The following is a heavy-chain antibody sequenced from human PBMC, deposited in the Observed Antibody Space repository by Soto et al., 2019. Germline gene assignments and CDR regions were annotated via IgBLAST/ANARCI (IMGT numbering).Heavy chain of an antibody. CDR3: ARRYCASDNCPLFYYCVDL. D-gene: IGHD2-21*02. CDR1: GGTFNKFA. CDR2: IIPVFRSA. Sequence: VQLVQSGAEVKKTGSSVKVSCKASGGTFNKFAFSWVRQAPGQGFEWMGGIIPVFRSANYAQRFRGRITITADEYTSTVDLYLNDLSSYDTAVYYCARRYCASDNCPLFYYCVDLWGLGTTVTVSS. J-gene: IGHJ6*02. V-gene: IGHV1-69*01.